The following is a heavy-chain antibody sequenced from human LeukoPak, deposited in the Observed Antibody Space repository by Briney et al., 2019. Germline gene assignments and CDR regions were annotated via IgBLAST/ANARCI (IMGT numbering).Heavy chain of an antibody. J-gene: IGHJ4*02. CDR2: ISNDGSSK. V-gene: IGHV3-30-3*01. CDR3: ARDLSGRYSSDY. Sequence: GGSLRLSCAASGFTLSSYAMHWVRQAPGKGLEWVAVISNDGSSKHHADSVKGRFTISRDNSKNTLYLQMNSLRAEDTAVYYCARDLSGRYSSDYWGQGTLVTVSS. CDR1: GFTLSSYA. D-gene: IGHD1-26*01.